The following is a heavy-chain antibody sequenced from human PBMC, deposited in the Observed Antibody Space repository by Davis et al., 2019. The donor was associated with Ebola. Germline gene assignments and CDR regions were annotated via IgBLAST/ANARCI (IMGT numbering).Heavy chain of an antibody. CDR2: VYFSGTT. CDR1: STYW. J-gene: IGHJ5*01. CDR3: AREYGSSGRAGWFDS. D-gene: IGHD3-22*01. V-gene: IGHV4-39*02. Sequence: STYWMSWIRQPPGKGLEWIGSVYFSGTTYYNPSLKSRLTISVDKPKKQVSLRLSSVTAADTAVYYCAREYGSSGRAGWFDSWGQGTLVTVSS.